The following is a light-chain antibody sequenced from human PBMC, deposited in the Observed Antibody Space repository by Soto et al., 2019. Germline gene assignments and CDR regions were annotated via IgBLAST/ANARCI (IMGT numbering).Light chain of an antibody. V-gene: IGKV1-39*01. Sequence: DIQITQSPSSLSASVGDRVTITCRASKRISSYLNWYQQKPGKATKLLIYDASSLQSGVPSRFSGSGSGTDFTLTISSLQPEDIATYYCQQSYSTSRTFGQGTKVDIK. CDR2: DAS. CDR3: QQSYSTSRT. CDR1: KRISSY. J-gene: IGKJ1*01.